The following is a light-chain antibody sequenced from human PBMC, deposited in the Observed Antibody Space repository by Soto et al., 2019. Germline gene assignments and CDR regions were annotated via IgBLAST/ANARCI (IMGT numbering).Light chain of an antibody. CDR2: IAS. J-gene: IGKJ5*01. CDR1: QGINTY. Sequence: DIQLTQSPSFLSASVGDAVTITCRASQGINTYLAWYQQKPGKAPKLLIYIASTLQSGVPSRFSGSGSGTEFTLTISSLQPEDFATYYCQQLNGFPITFGQGTRLEI. CDR3: QQLNGFPIT. V-gene: IGKV1-9*01.